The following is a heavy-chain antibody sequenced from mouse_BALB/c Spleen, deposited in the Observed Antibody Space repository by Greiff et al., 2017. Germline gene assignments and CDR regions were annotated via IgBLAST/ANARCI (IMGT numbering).Heavy chain of an antibody. CDR3: ARSDYRYDFDY. CDR2: INPSSGYT. CDR1: GYTFTSYT. J-gene: IGHJ2*01. V-gene: IGHV1-4*02. D-gene: IGHD2-14*01. Sequence: QVQLQQSAAELARPGASVKMSCKASGYTFTSYTMHWVKQRPGQGLEWIGYINPSSGYTEYNQKFKDKTTLTADKSSSTAYMQLSSLTSEDSAVYYCARSDYRYDFDYWGQGTTLTVSS.